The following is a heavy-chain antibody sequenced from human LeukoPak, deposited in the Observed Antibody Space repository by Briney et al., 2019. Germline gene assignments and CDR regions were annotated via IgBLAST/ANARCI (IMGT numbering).Heavy chain of an antibody. Sequence: PGRSLRLSCAASGFTFNGYAMHWVRQAPGKGLEWVAVIWHDGNNKYYTDSVKGRFTISRDNSKNTVYLQMNSLRAEDTAVYYCARDWMGSTRLAGDYWGQGTLVTVSS. CDR1: GFTFNGYA. CDR3: ARDWMGSTRLAGDY. J-gene: IGHJ4*02. CDR2: IWHDGNNK. V-gene: IGHV3-33*01. D-gene: IGHD2/OR15-2a*01.